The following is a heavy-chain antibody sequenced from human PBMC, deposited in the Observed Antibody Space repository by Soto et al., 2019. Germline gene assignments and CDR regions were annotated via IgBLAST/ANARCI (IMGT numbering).Heavy chain of an antibody. V-gene: IGHV1-46*01. J-gene: IGHJ3*02. Sequence: ASVKVSCKASGYTLTSYYMDWVRQADRQGLGWMGIINPSGGSTSYAQKFQGRVTMTRDTSTSTVSMELISMRSEDTALYYCAREQIVVVMSTRSQNAFDIWGQGTMVTVSS. CDR2: INPSGGST. CDR1: GYTLTSYY. CDR3: AREQIVVVMSTRSQNAFDI. D-gene: IGHD3-22*01.